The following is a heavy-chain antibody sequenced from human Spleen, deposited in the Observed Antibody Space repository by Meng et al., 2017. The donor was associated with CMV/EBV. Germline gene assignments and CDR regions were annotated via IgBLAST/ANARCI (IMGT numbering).Heavy chain of an antibody. Sequence: SCNASAYSFSTGDFNWVRQAPGKGLEWLGWMNSEDGTDFYVHMYRGRVTMSRVTSIRTAYMKPSSLSSEDTAIYYCYRGFSYGYCDYWGQGTLVTVSS. CDR1: AYSFSTGD. J-gene: IGHJ4*02. CDR2: MNSEDGTD. D-gene: IGHD2-21*01. V-gene: IGHV1-8*01. CDR3: YRGFSYGYCDY.